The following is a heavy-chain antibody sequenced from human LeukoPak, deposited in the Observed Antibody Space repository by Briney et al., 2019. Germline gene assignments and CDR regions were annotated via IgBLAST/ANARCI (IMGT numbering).Heavy chain of an antibody. D-gene: IGHD6-13*01. J-gene: IGHJ1*01. CDR3: ARALGAAAADNQN. V-gene: IGHV1-2*02. Sequence: ASVKVSCKVSGYTLTELSMHWVRQAPGQGLEWMGWINPNSGDTHYAQNFQGRVTMTGDTSISTAYMELSSLRSDDTAVYYCARALGAAAADNQNWGQGTLVTVSS. CDR1: GYTLTELS. CDR2: INPNSGDT.